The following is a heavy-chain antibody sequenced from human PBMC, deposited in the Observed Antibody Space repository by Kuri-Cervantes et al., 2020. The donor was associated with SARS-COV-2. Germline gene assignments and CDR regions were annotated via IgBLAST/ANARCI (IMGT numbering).Heavy chain of an antibody. V-gene: IGHV1-2*04. D-gene: IGHD3-22*01. CDR3: ARSTPSRRLVVISQGGAFDI. Sequence: ASVKVSCKASGYTFTDYYMHWVRQAPGQGLEWMGWINPNSGGTNYAQKFQGWVTMTRDTSISTVYMELSRLRSDDTAVYYCARSTPSRRLVVISQGGAFDIWGQGTMVTVS. CDR1: GYTFTDYY. J-gene: IGHJ3*02. CDR2: INPNSGGT.